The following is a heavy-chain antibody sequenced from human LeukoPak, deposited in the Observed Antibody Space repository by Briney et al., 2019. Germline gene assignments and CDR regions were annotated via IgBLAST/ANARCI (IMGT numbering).Heavy chain of an antibody. D-gene: IGHD5-18*01. Sequence: GGSLRLSCAASGFPFSYYGMHWVRQAPGKGLEWVAVISYDGSNKYYADSVKGRFTISRDNSKNTLYLQMNSLRAEDTAVYYCAKDRGSGYSYGYYWGQGTLVTVSS. J-gene: IGHJ4*02. CDR1: GFPFSYYG. CDR2: ISYDGSNK. CDR3: AKDRGSGYSYGYY. V-gene: IGHV3-30*18.